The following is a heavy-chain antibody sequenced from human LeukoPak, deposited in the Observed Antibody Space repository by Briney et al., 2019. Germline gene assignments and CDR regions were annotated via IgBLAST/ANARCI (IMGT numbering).Heavy chain of an antibody. CDR1: GYTFTGYF. D-gene: IGHD3-9*01. J-gene: IGHJ4*02. Sequence: ASVKVSCKTSGYTFTGYFMHWVRQAPGQGLEWMGWINPNSGVTNYAQKFQGRVSMTRDTSINTAYMQLSRLRSDDTAVYYCARSPHILTGENFDYWGQGTLLTVSS. V-gene: IGHV1-2*02. CDR2: INPNSGVT. CDR3: ARSPHILTGENFDY.